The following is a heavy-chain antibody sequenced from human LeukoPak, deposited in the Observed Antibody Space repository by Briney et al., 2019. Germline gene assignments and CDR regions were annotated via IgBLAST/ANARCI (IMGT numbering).Heavy chain of an antibody. CDR1: GYSISSGYY. CDR2: IYHSGST. CDR3: ARVVAAAGRPFYFDY. J-gene: IGHJ4*02. D-gene: IGHD6-13*01. V-gene: IGHV4-38-2*02. Sequence: PSETLSLTCTVSGYSISSGYYWGWIRQPPGKGLEWIGSIYHSGSTYYNPSLKSRVTISVDTSKNQFSLKLSSVTAADTAVYYCARVVAAAGRPFYFDYWGQGTLVTVSS.